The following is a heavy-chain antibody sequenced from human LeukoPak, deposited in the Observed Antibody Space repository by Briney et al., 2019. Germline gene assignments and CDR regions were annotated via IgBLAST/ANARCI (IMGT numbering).Heavy chain of an antibody. V-gene: IGHV3-21*01. J-gene: IGHJ5*02. CDR3: ARDRGYGDNPSWFDP. CDR2: IGISSNKI. CDR1: GFTLRSYT. D-gene: IGHD5-12*01. Sequence: GGSLRLSCAASGFTLRSYTMNWVRQAPGKGLEWVSSIGISSNKIYYADSVKGRFIISRDNAKNSVYLQMNSLRAEDTAVYYCARDRGYGDNPSWFDPWGQGTQVTVSS.